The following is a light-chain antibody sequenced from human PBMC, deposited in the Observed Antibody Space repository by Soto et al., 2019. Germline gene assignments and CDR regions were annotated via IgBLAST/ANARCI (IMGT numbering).Light chain of an antibody. V-gene: IGLV2-14*03. Sequence: QSVLTQPASVSGSPGQSITISCTGTSSDVGNYNYVSWYQQHPGKAPKLLIYDVSNRPSGVPDRFSGSKSANTASLTISGFEAEDEADYYCCSFSCRSTATYVFGTGTQLTVL. J-gene: IGLJ1*01. CDR2: DVS. CDR1: SSDVGNYNY. CDR3: CSFSCRSTATYV.